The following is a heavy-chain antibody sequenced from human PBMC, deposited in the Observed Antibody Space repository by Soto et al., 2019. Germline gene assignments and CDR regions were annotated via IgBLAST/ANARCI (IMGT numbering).Heavy chain of an antibody. CDR1: GFTYSSDG. Sequence: GGSLRLSCAASGFTYSSDGMHWVRQAPGKGLEWVAGIWYDGSNKYYADSVKGRFTISRDNSKNTLYLQMNSLRAEDTAAYYCARHAQVVQAAIENYYYGMDVWGQGTTVTVSS. V-gene: IGHV3-33*01. CDR2: IWYDGSNK. CDR3: ARHAQVVQAAIENYYYGMDV. D-gene: IGHD2-2*01. J-gene: IGHJ6*02.